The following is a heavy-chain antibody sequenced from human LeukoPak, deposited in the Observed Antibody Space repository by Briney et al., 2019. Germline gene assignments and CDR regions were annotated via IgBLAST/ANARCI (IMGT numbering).Heavy chain of an antibody. J-gene: IGHJ4*02. CDR2: ISGSGGYT. Sequence: PGGSLRLSCAASGFTFSSYAMTWVRQAPGKGLEWVSTISGSGGYTFCADSVKGRFTISRDNSKNTLYLQMNSLRAEDTAVYYCAKGEGGSSCYTGADYWGQGTLVTVSS. CDR3: AKGEGGSSCYTGADY. D-gene: IGHD2-2*02. CDR1: GFTFSSYA. V-gene: IGHV3-23*01.